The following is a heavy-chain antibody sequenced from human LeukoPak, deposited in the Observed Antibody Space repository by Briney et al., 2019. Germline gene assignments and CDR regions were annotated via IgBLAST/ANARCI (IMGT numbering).Heavy chain of an antibody. D-gene: IGHD5-18*01. CDR1: GFTFDDYA. CDR3: AKDRGYTYGSIDY. J-gene: IGHJ4*02. V-gene: IGHV3-9*01. Sequence: PGRSLRLSCAASGFTFDDYAIHWVRQAPGKGLEWVSSISWNSGTIRYADSVRGRFTISRDNAKKSLYLEMNSLRPEDTALYYCAKDRGYTYGSIDYWGQGILVTVSS. CDR2: ISWNSGTI.